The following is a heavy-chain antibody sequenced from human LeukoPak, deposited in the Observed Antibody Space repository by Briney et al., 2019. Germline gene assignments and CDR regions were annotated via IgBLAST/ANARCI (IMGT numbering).Heavy chain of an antibody. D-gene: IGHD3-22*01. V-gene: IGHV4-39*01. CDR2: IYYSGRT. Sequence: SETLSLTCTVSGGSISSSSYYWGWIRQPPGKRLEWIGNIYYSGRTYYNPSLKSRVTISVDTSKNQFSLKLSSVTATDTAVYYCARGVSMIVVVIHDWYFDLWGRGTLVTVSS. CDR1: GGSISSSSYY. J-gene: IGHJ2*01. CDR3: ARGVSMIVVVIHDWYFDL.